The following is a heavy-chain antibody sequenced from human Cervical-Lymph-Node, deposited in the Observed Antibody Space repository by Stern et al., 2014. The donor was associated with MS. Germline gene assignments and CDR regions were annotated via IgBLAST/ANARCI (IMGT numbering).Heavy chain of an antibody. CDR3: ARGPPGGDYFDY. J-gene: IGHJ4*02. V-gene: IGHV1-2*06. CDR1: GYTFSSYY. CDR2: INPNNGGT. D-gene: IGHD2-2*01. Sequence: VQLEESGAEVKKPGASVKVSCKASGYTFSSYYMHWVRQAPGQGLEWMGRINPNNGGTNSAQYFQGRVTMTRATSISTVYLELSRLRSDDTAVYYCARGPPGGDYFDYWGQGTLVTVSS.